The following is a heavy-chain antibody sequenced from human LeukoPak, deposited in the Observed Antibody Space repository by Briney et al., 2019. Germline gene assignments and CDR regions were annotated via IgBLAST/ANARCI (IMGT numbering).Heavy chain of an antibody. CDR1: GFTFSTYS. J-gene: IGHJ4*02. V-gene: IGHV3-21*04. D-gene: IGHD3-16*01. CDR2: ICTSSYYI. Sequence: GGSLRLSCAASGFTFSTYSMNWVRQAPGKGLEWVSSICTSSYYIYYADSVKGRLTISRDNAKNSLYLQMNSLRAEDSAVYYCAKDYAVGSIDYWGQGTLVTVSS. CDR3: AKDYAVGSIDY.